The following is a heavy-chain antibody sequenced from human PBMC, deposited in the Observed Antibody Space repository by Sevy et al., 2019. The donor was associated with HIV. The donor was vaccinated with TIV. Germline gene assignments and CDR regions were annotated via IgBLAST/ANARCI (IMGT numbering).Heavy chain of an antibody. CDR3: AKDLAGPGRRYFDY. CDR1: GFTFSNYG. CDR2: IRYDGSDK. J-gene: IGHJ4*02. D-gene: IGHD6-13*01. Sequence: GGSLRLSCAASGFTFSNYGMHWVRQVPGKGLEWVTFIRYDGSDKYYAASVKGRFTISRDDSKNTLYLQMDSLTPEDTALYYCAKDLAGPGRRYFDYWGQGTLVTVSS. V-gene: IGHV3-30*02.